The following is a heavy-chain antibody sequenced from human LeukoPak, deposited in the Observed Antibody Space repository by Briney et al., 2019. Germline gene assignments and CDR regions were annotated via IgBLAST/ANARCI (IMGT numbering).Heavy chain of an antibody. J-gene: IGHJ4*02. CDR3: VSHSDSLTSYSFDY. CDR1: GFIVRSNY. D-gene: IGHD3-9*01. Sequence: GGSLRLSCAASGFIVRSNYMSWVRQPPGKGLEWDSIIYSSGNTYYADPVKGRFTITRDNSKNTQSLQMNSLRVEDTAVYYCVSHSDSLTSYSFDYWGQGTLVTVSS. V-gene: IGHV3-53*01. CDR2: IYSSGNT.